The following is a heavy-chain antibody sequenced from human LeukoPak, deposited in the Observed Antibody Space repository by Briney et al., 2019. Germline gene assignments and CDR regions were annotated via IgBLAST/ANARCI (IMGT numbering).Heavy chain of an antibody. CDR3: ARAHSGSYPYFDY. CDR1: GYTFTGYY. Sequence: ASVKVSCKASGYTFTGYYMHWVRQAPGQGLEWMGWINPNSGGTNYAQKFQGRVTMTRDTSISTAYMELSRLRSDDMAVYYCARAHSGSYPYFDYWGQGTLVTVSS. V-gene: IGHV1-2*02. J-gene: IGHJ4*02. CDR2: INPNSGGT. D-gene: IGHD1-26*01.